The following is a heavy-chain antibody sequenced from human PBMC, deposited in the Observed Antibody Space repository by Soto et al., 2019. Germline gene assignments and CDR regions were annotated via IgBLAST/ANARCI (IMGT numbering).Heavy chain of an antibody. CDR3: ARVAGGGYTYGYFDY. V-gene: IGHV3-66*01. CDR1: GFTVISNY. Sequence: GGSLRLSCAASGFTVISNYMSWVRQAPGKGLEWVSIIYSGGNTYYADSVKGRFTISRDNSKNTLYLQMNSLRAEDTAVYYCARVAGGGYTYGYFDYWGQGMLVTVSS. CDR2: IYSGGNT. D-gene: IGHD5-18*01. J-gene: IGHJ4*02.